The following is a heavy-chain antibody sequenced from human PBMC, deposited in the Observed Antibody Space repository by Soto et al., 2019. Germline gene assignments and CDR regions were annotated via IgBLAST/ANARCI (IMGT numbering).Heavy chain of an antibody. D-gene: IGHD1-1*01. CDR2: ISYDGSNK. Sequence: QVQLVESGGGVVQPGRSLRLSCAASGFTFSSYGMHWVRQAPGKGLEWVAVISYDGSNKYYADSVKGRLTISSDNSQNTRYLQMNSLRAEDTAVYYCAKDRLRTGTPIRGLSEDQSHGMDVWGQGTTVTVSS. J-gene: IGHJ6*02. V-gene: IGHV3-30*18. CDR1: GFTFSSYG. CDR3: AKDRLRTGTPIRGLSEDQSHGMDV.